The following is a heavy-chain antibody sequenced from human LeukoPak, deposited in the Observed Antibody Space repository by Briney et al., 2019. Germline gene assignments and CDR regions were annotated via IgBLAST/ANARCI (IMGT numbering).Heavy chain of an antibody. CDR3: ARGGSAFDY. D-gene: IGHD6-19*01. J-gene: IGHJ4*02. Sequence: PGGSLRLSCAASGFTLSDHYMDWVRQAPGKGLEWVGRTRNKVNSYSTEYAASVKGRFTISRDDSKHSLYLQMNSLRVEDTAVYYCARGGSAFDYWGQGTLVTVSS. CDR1: GFTLSDHY. V-gene: IGHV3-72*01. CDR2: TRNKVNSYST.